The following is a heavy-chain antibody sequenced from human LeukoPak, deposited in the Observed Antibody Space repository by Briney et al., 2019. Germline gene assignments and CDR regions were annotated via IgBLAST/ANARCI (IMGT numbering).Heavy chain of an antibody. J-gene: IGHJ4*02. Sequence: GGSLRLSCAASGFNFDSAWMNWVRQAPGKGLEWVGLVEHGTGGATNYAPPVKGRFTISRHVSEHTLFLEMKNLKIEDTAFYYCTTGLYKSGGVDHWGQGTLVAVSS. CDR3: TTGLYKSGGVDH. CDR1: GFNFDSAW. CDR2: VEHGTGGAT. V-gene: IGHV3-15*06. D-gene: IGHD2-15*01.